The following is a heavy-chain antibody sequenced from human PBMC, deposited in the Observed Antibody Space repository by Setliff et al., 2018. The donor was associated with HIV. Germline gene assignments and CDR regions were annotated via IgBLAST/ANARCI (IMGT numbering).Heavy chain of an antibody. J-gene: IGHJ1*01. Sequence: SETLSLTCSVSGGSINSDNYYWGWIRQAPGKGLEWIGSIYYSGTTYYNPSLRGRVTISVDRSRNQFSLTLNSVTAADTATYYCASRGIVVVTMSMPHEFFVHWGHGTLVTVSS. CDR1: GGSINSDNYY. CDR2: IYYSGTT. D-gene: IGHD2-21*02. CDR3: ASRGIVVVTMSMPHEFFVH. V-gene: IGHV4-39*01.